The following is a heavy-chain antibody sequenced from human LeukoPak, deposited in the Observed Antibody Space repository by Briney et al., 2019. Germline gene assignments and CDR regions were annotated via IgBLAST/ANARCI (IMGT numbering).Heavy chain of an antibody. CDR2: IKPSGGDT. Sequence: ASVKVSCKTSGYTFTDYNLHWVRQAPGQRLEWMGIIKPSGGDTSYAQTFQGRVFMTRDTSTSTVYMELSSPKTEDTAVYYCSTASICGGDCSYYFDHWGQGTLVTVSS. CDR1: GYTFTDYN. CDR3: STASICGGDCSYYFDH. D-gene: IGHD2-21*02. J-gene: IGHJ4*02. V-gene: IGHV1-46*01.